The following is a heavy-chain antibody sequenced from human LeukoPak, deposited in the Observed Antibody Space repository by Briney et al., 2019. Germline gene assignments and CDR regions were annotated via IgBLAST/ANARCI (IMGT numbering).Heavy chain of an antibody. D-gene: IGHD1/OR15-1a*01. CDR2: ISSSSSYI. CDR3: AKQAIWSSYFDY. J-gene: IGHJ4*02. CDR1: GFTFSSYS. V-gene: IGHV3-21*04. Sequence: NPGGSLRLSCAASGFTFSSYSMTWVRQAPGKGLEWVSSISSSSSYIYYADSVKGRFTISRDNSKNTLYLQMNSLRAEDTAVYYCAKQAIWSSYFDYWGQGTLVTVSS.